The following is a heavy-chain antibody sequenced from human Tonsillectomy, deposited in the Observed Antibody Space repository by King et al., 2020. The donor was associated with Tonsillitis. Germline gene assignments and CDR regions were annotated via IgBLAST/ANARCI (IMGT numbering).Heavy chain of an antibody. CDR1: GYTFSNYG. D-gene: IGHD4-17*01. J-gene: IGHJ4*02. Sequence: VQLVESGSEVKKAGASVKVSCKASGYTFSNYGIAWVRQAPGQGLEWMGWISGYNDNTNYAQKVQGRVTMTTDTSTSTAYMELRSLRSDETAVYYCARVRADYGDPHYFDYWGQGTLVTVSS. CDR3: ARVRADYGDPHYFDY. CDR2: ISGYNDNT. V-gene: IGHV1-18*01.